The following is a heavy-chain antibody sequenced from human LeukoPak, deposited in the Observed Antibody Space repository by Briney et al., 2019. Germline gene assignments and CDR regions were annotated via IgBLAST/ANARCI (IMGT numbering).Heavy chain of an antibody. CDR2: INAGNGNT. CDR1: GYTFTSYA. J-gene: IGHJ4*02. CDR3: ARDVGLGKNYYDSSGPHVSQVNIDY. Sequence: GASVKVSCKASGYTFTSYAMHWVRQAPGQRLEWMGWINAGNGNTKYSQKFQGRVTMTRDMSTSTVYMELSSLRSEDTAVYYCARDVGLGKNYYDSSGPHVSQVNIDYWGQGTLVTVSS. D-gene: IGHD3-22*01. V-gene: IGHV1-3*01.